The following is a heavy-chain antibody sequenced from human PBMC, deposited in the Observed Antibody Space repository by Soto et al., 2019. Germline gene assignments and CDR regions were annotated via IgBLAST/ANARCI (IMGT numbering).Heavy chain of an antibody. D-gene: IGHD1-26*01. V-gene: IGHV4-30-4*01. J-gene: IGHJ4*02. Sequence: SETLSLTCTVSGVPISTDDYYWTWIRQPPGKGLEWIGYIYYSGSTYYNWSLKSRVTISIDTSKNQFSLNLSSVTAADTAVYYCASGKCVDGSHLLNIWGQGTLVTVS. CDR3: ASGKCVDGSHLLNI. CDR1: GVPISTDDYY. CDR2: IYYSGST.